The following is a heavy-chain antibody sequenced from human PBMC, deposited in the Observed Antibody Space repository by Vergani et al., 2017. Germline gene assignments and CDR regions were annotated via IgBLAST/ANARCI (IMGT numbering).Heavy chain of an antibody. CDR1: GFKFSNFG. CDR3: KRDVAYTHSSIWHLNYHSFMDV. J-gene: IGHJ6*03. V-gene: IGHV3-33*05. CDR2: ISYNGGNQ. Sequence: VQLVESGGNLVQPGRSLRLSCAAAGFKFSNFGMHWVRQVPGKGLEWVAFISYNGGNQYYADSVQGRFTISRDNTKNILYLQMSSLRVEDTALYYCKRDVAYTHSSIWHLNYHSFMDVWGEGTTVTVSS. D-gene: IGHD6-13*01.